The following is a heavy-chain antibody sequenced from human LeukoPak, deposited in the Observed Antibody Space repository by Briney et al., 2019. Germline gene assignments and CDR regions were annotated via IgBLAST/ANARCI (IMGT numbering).Heavy chain of an antibody. J-gene: IGHJ4*02. CDR1: GGTFSSYA. CDR3: ARDSEYSGSSSDY. CDR2: ISVYNGNT. D-gene: IGHD1-26*01. Sequence: GASVKVSCKASGGTFSSYAISWVRQAPGQGLEWMGWISVYNGNTNYAQKLQGRVTMTTDTSTSTAYMELRSLTSDDTAVYYCARDSEYSGSSSDYWGQGTLVTVSS. V-gene: IGHV1-18*01.